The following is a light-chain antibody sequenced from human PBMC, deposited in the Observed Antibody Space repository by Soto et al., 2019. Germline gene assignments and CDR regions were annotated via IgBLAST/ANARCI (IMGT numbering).Light chain of an antibody. CDR1: NSNIGSNT. J-gene: IGLJ1*01. CDR3: PSWDDSLYDYV. Sequence: QSVLTQPPSASGTPGQRVTISCSGSNSNIGSNTVNWYQQLPGTAPKLLIHSASQRPSGVPDRFSGSKSGTSASLAISGLQSEDEADYFCPSWDDSLYDYVFGTGTKLTVL. V-gene: IGLV1-44*01. CDR2: SAS.